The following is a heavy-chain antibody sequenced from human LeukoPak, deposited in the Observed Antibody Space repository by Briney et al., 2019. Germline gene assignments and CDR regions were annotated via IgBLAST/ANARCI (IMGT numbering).Heavy chain of an antibody. D-gene: IGHD5-18*01. CDR1: GYTFTGYY. V-gene: IGHV1-2*02. Sequence: VASVKDPLKASGYTFTGYYMHWVRQAPGQGLEWMGWINPNSGGTNYAQKFQGRVTMTRDTSISTAYMELSRLRSDDTAVYYCARDVVDTARMASNWFDPWGQGTLVTVSS. CDR2: INPNSGGT. J-gene: IGHJ5*02. CDR3: ARDVVDTARMASNWFDP.